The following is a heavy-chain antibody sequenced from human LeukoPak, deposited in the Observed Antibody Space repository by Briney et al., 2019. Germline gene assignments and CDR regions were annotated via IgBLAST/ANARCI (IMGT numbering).Heavy chain of an antibody. V-gene: IGHV3-7*04. D-gene: IGHD2-2*01. J-gene: IGHJ6*02. Sequence: GGSLRLSCTASGFTFSNFWMGWVRQAPGKGLEWVANIKQDETEKFYLGSVKGRFTISRDNSKNTLYLRMNSLRAEDTAVYYCARAYCSSTSCPYGMDVWGQGTTVTVSS. CDR3: ARAYCSSTSCPYGMDV. CDR2: IKQDETEK. CDR1: GFTFSNFW.